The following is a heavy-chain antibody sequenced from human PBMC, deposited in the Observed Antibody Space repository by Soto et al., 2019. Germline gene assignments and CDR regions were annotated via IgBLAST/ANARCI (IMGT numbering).Heavy chain of an antibody. Sequence: PSETLSLTCTVSGGSISGYYWTWIRQAAGKGLEWTGRIYSSGTTKYNPSLKSRVTMSLDTSKNQFSLRLSSVTATDTAVYYCARGQRFSDWFDPWGPGTLVTVSS. J-gene: IGHJ5*02. CDR1: GGSISGYY. D-gene: IGHD3-3*01. CDR2: IYSSGTT. V-gene: IGHV4-4*07. CDR3: ARGQRFSDWFDP.